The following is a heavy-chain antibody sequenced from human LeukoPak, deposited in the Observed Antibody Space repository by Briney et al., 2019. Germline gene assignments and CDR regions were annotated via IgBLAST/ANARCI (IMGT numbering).Heavy chain of an antibody. Sequence: PGGSLRLSCAASGFTFSSSGIHWVRQAPGKGLEWVSTVSQDGSNRYYGDSVKGRFIISRDNSRNTVYLQMNSLRAEDTAVYFCAKDTPSPNSGFYHYWGQGTSVTVSS. CDR2: VSQDGSNR. J-gene: IGHJ4*02. CDR3: AKDTPSPNSGFYHY. CDR1: GFTFSSSG. V-gene: IGHV3-30*18. D-gene: IGHD5-12*01.